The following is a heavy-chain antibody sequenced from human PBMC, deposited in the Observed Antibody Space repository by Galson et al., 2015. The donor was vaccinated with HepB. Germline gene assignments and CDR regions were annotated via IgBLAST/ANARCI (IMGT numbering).Heavy chain of an antibody. CDR2: IVVGSGNT. V-gene: IGHV1-58*01. CDR1: GFTFTSSA. CDR3: AADISDYGGSTDY. J-gene: IGHJ4*02. Sequence: SVKVSCKASGFTFTSSAVQWVRQARGQRLEWIGWIVVGSGNTDYAQKFQERVTITRDMSTSTAYMELSSLRSEGTAVYYCAADISDYGGSTDYWGQGTLVTVSS. D-gene: IGHD4-23*01.